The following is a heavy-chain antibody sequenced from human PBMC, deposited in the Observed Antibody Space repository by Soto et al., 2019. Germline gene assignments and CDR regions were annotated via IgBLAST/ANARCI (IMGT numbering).Heavy chain of an antibody. D-gene: IGHD5-12*01. Sequence: SGPTLVNPTQTLTLTCTFSGFSLSTNGVGVGWIRQPPGKALEWLALIYWDDDKRYSPFLKSRLTITKDTSKNQVVLTLTNMDPVDTATYYCALKGDGYRGFKYWGQGTLVTVSS. CDR3: ALKGDGYRGFKY. CDR1: GFSLSTNGVG. V-gene: IGHV2-5*02. J-gene: IGHJ4*02. CDR2: IYWDDDK.